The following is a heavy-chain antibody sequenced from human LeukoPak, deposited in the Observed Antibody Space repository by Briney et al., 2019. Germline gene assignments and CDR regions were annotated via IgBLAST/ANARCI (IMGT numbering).Heavy chain of an antibody. CDR3: ARGGSGSTYGLFDY. CDR2: IGTVGRNT. CDR1: GFSFSSYW. V-gene: IGHV3-74*01. Sequence: QPGGSLRLSCAASGFSFSSYWMHWVRQVQGKGLEWVSRIGTVGRNTNYADSMKSRFTISRDNGKNALYLQVNSLRVEDTAVYYCARGGSGSTYGLFDYWGQGILVTVSS. J-gene: IGHJ4*02. D-gene: IGHD5-18*01.